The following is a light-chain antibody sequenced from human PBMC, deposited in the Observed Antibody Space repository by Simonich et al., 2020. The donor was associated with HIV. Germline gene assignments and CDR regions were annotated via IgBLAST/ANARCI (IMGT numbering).Light chain of an antibody. CDR1: RGISTW. CDR2: AAS. J-gene: IGKJ4*01. CDR3: QQANSFPRST. V-gene: IGKV1-12*01. Sequence: DIQMTQSPSSVSASVGDRVTITCRASRGISTWLDWYQQKPGKAPKLLIYAASSLQSGVPSRFSGSGSGTDFTLTISSLQPEDFATYYCQQANSFPRSTFGGGTKVEIK.